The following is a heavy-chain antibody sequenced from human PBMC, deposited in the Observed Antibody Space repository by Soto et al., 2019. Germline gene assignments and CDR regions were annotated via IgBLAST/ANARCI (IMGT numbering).Heavy chain of an antibody. CDR1: GYTLTELS. Sequence: ASVKVCCKVSGYTLTELSMHWVRQAPGKGLEWMGGFDPEDGETIYAQKFQGRVTMTEDTSTDTAYMELSSLRSEDTAVYYCATYLRSDCSSTCCYHDAFDIWGQGTMVTVSS. D-gene: IGHD2-2*01. CDR3: ATYLRSDCSSTCCYHDAFDI. CDR2: FDPEDGET. J-gene: IGHJ3*02. V-gene: IGHV1-24*01.